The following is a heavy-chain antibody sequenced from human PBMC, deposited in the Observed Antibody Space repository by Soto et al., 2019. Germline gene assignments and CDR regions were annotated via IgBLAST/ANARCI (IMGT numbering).Heavy chain of an antibody. V-gene: IGHV5-10-1*04. D-gene: IGHD2-2*01. CDR2: IDPSDSYT. Sequence: PGESLKISCKGSGYSFTSYWISWVRQMPGKGLEWMGRIDPSDSYTNYSPSFQGQVTISADKSISTAYLQWSSLKASDTAIYYCARQGKYCSSPSCYADYWGQGTLVTVSS. CDR3: ARQGKYCSSPSCYADY. CDR1: GYSFTSYW. J-gene: IGHJ4*02.